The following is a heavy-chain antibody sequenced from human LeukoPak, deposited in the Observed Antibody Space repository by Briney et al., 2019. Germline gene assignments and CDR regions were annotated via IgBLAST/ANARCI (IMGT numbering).Heavy chain of an antibody. D-gene: IGHD6-13*01. CDR3: AREGSSSWYYYYYYCMDV. Sequence: PSETLSLTCTVSGGSISSYYWSWIRQPAGKGLEWIGRIYTSGSTNYNPSLKSRVTMSVDTSKNQFSLKLSSVTAADTAVYYCAREGSSSWYYYYYYCMDVWGKGTTVTVSS. V-gene: IGHV4-4*07. CDR2: IYTSGST. J-gene: IGHJ6*03. CDR1: GGSISSYY.